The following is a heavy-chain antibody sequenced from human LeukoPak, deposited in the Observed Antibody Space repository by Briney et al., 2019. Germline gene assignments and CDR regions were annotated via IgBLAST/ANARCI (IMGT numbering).Heavy chain of an antibody. D-gene: IGHD4-11*01. CDR2: ISAYNGST. J-gene: IGHJ4*02. V-gene: IGHV1-18*01. CDR1: GYTFTSYG. Sequence: ASVKVSCKASGYTFTSYGISWVRQAPGQGLEWMGWISAYNGSTNYAQKLQGRVTMTTDTSTSTAYMELRSLRSDDTAVYYCAREIDDYYYFDYWGQGTLVTVSS. CDR3: AREIDDYYYFDY.